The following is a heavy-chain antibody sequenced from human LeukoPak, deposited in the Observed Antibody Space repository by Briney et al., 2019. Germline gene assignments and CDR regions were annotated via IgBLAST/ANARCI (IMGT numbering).Heavy chain of an antibody. D-gene: IGHD1-14*01. CDR2: IYGGGSGST. V-gene: IGHV3-23*01. J-gene: IGHJ4*02. Sequence: GGSLRLSCVASGFTFSKYTMRWVRQAPGKGLEWVSGIYGGGSGSTFYAESVKGRFTISRDNSKNTLYLQMNSLRDEDTAIYYCAKDFTPDGIWDIDYWGRGTLITVSS. CDR1: GFTFSKYT. CDR3: AKDFTPDGIWDIDY.